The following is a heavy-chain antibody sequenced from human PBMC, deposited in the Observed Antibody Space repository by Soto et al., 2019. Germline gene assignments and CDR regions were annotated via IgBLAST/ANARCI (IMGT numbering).Heavy chain of an antibody. J-gene: IGHJ6*02. CDR2: ISSSSSYT. CDR3: ARDCSSTSCYNYYYYYGMDV. CDR1: GFTFSDYY. D-gene: IGHD2-2*02. V-gene: IGHV3-11*06. Sequence: PGGSLRLSGAASGFTFSDYYMSWIRQARGKGLEWVSYISSSSSYTNYADSVKGRFTISRDNAKNSLYLQMNSLRAEDTAVYYCARDCSSTSCYNYYYYYGMDVWGQGTTVTVSS.